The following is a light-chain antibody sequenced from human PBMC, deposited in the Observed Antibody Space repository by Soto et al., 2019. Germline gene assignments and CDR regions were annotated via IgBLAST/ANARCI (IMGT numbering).Light chain of an antibody. Sequence: EIVLTQSPGTLSLSPGERATLSCRASQSVSSSYLAWYQQKPGQAPRLLIYGASSRATGIPDRFSGSGSGTDFTLYISRLETEDVAVYSCQQYRTFGQGTKVEIK. V-gene: IGKV3-20*01. J-gene: IGKJ1*01. CDR3: QQYRT. CDR1: QSVSSSY. CDR2: GAS.